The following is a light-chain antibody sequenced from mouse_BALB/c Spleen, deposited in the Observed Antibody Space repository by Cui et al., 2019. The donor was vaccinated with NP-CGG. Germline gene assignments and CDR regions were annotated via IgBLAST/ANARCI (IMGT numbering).Light chain of an antibody. Sequence: QAVVTQESALATSPGETVTLTCRSSTGAVTTNNYANWVQEKPDQLFSGLIGGTNNRAPGVPARFSGSLIGDKAALTITGAQTEDDAIYFCALWYSNHWVFGGGTKLTVL. CDR3: ALWYSNHWV. CDR2: GTN. CDR1: TGAVTTNNY. J-gene: IGLJ1*01. V-gene: IGLV1*01.